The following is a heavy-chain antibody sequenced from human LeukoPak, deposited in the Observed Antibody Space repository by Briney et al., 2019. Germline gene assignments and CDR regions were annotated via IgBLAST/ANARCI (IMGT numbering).Heavy chain of an antibody. V-gene: IGHV4-59*01. D-gene: IGHD4-23*01. Sequence: SETLSLTCTVSGGSISSYYWSWIRQPPGKGLEWIGYIYYSGSTNYNPSLKSRVTISVDTSKNQFSLKLSSVTAADTAVYYCARSHYGGNPRGGDYWGQGTLVTVSS. CDR3: ARSHYGGNPRGGDY. CDR2: IYYSGST. CDR1: GGSISSYY. J-gene: IGHJ4*02.